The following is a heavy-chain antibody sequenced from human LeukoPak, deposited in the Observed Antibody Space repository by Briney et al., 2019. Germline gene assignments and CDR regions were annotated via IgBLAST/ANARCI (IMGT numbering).Heavy chain of an antibody. CDR1: GFTFSSYA. CDR3: AKDRNYVATLDY. D-gene: IGHD3-10*02. J-gene: IGHJ4*02. CDR2: ISYDGSNK. V-gene: IGHV3-30-3*01. Sequence: GGSLRLSCAASGFTFSSYAMHWVRQAPGKGLEWVAVISYDGSNKYYADSVKGRFTISRDNSKNTLYLQMNSLRAEDTAVYYCAKDRNYVATLDYWGQGTLVTVSS.